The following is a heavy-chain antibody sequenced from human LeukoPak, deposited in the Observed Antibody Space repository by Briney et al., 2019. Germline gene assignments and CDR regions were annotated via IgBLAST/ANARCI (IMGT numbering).Heavy chain of an antibody. D-gene: IGHD4-17*01. CDR1: GFTFSSYG. CDR2: IRYDGSNK. CDR3: ARDSGTVTTLDY. V-gene: IGHV3-30*02. J-gene: IGHJ4*02. Sequence: GGSLRLSCAASGFTFSSYGMHWVRQAPGKGLEWVAFIRYDGSNKYYADSVKGRFTISRDNSKNTLYLQMNSLRAEDTAVYYCARDSGTVTTLDYWGQGTLVTVSS.